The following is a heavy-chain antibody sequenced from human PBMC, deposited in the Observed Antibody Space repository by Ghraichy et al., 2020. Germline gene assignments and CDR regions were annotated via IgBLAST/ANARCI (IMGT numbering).Heavy chain of an antibody. J-gene: IGHJ4*02. CDR3: ARGGYSGSYYYFDD. D-gene: IGHD1-26*01. CDR2: IYYSGSP. CDR1: GGSISSGAYY. V-gene: IGHV4-30-4*01. Sequence: SETLSLTCTVSGGSISSGAYYWTWIRQPPGKGLEWIGYIYYSGSPYYNPSLKSRVIISVDTSRNQFSLKLSSVTAADTAVYYCARGGYSGSYYYFDDWGQGTLVTVSS.